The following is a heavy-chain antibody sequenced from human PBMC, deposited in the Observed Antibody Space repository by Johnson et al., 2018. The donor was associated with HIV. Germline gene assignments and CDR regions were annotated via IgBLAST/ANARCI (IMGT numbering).Heavy chain of an antibody. J-gene: IGHJ3*02. CDR1: EFTFRNYA. V-gene: IGHV3-30*04. CDR2: ISYDGSNK. Sequence: QVQLVESGGGVVQPGRSLRIYCAVSEFTFRNYAMHWVRLAPGKGLQWVAVISYDGSNKYYADSVKGRFTISRDNSKNTLYLPMHSLRAEATSLYYCAKGTGRVAADAFDIWAPGTMVIVSS. D-gene: IGHD6-19*01. CDR3: AKGTGRVAADAFDI.